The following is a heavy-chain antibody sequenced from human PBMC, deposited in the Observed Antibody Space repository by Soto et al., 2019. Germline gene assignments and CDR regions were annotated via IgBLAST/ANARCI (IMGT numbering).Heavy chain of an antibody. Sequence: SETLSLTCTVSAASFSKYYWTWIRQPPGKGLEWIGYVYFNGNTNYNPSLKRRVSISIDTSKNQISLTLNSVTAADTAVYYCASVTFGGVVLAHWGQGTLVTVS. CDR1: AASFSKYY. CDR2: VYFNGNT. J-gene: IGHJ4*02. D-gene: IGHD3-16*01. V-gene: IGHV4-59*01. CDR3: ASVTFGGVVLAH.